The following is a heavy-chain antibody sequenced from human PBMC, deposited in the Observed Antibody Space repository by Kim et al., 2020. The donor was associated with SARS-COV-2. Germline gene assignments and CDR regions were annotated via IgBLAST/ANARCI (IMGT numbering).Heavy chain of an antibody. Sequence: GGSLRLSCAASGFTFSSYGMHWVRQAPGKGLEWVADISYDGSNKYYADSVKGRFTISRDNSKNTLYLQMNSLRAEDTAVYYCAKGYETEADKEVYGMDVWGQGTTVTVSS. CDR3: AKGYETEADKEVYGMDV. D-gene: IGHD2-2*01. CDR1: GFTFSSYG. V-gene: IGHV3-30*18. J-gene: IGHJ6*02. CDR2: ISYDGSNK.